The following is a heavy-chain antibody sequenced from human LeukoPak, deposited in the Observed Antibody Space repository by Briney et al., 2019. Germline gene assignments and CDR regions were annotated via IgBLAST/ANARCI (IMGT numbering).Heavy chain of an antibody. J-gene: IGHJ4*02. CDR2: IRYDGSNK. Sequence: PGGSLRLSCAASGFTFSSYAMSWVRQAPGKGLEWVAFIRYDGSNKYYADSVKGRFTISRDNSKNTLYLQMNSLRAEDTAVYCCAKEDIVATMFDYWGQGTLVTVSS. D-gene: IGHD5-12*01. CDR1: GFTFSSYA. V-gene: IGHV3-30*02. CDR3: AKEDIVATMFDY.